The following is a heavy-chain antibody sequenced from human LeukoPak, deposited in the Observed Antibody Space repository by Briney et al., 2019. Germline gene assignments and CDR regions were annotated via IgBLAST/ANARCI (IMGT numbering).Heavy chain of an antibody. CDR3: AKDRRGAYYESSVDI. Sequence: SVKGRFTISRDNSKNTLYLQMNSLRAEDTAVYYCAKDRRGAYYESSVDIWGQGTMVTVSS. J-gene: IGHJ3*02. V-gene: IGHV3-30*02. D-gene: IGHD3-22*01.